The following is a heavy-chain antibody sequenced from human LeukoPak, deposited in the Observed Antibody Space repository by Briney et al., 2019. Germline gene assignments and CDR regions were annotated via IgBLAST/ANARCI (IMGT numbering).Heavy chain of an antibody. D-gene: IGHD3-22*01. V-gene: IGHV1-2*02. Sequence: ASVKVSCKASGYTFNGYYMHWVRQAPGQGLEWMGWINPNSGGTNYAQKFQGRVTMTRDTSISTAYMELSRLRSDDTAVYYCARGGRKTYYYDSSGYYLGDPFDYWGQGTLVTVSS. CDR3: ARGGRKTYYYDSSGYYLGDPFDY. J-gene: IGHJ4*02. CDR2: INPNSGGT. CDR1: GYTFNGYY.